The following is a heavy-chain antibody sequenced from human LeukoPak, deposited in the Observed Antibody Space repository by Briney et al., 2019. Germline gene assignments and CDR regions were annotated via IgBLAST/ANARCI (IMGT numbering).Heavy chain of an antibody. CDR1: GFTFNNYA. Sequence: GGSLRLSCAASGFTFNNYAMSWVRQAPGKGLEWVSAISGSGGSTYYADSVKGRFTISRDNSKNTLYLQMNSLRAEDTAVYYCAVAGTWQIVDYWGQGTLVTVSS. J-gene: IGHJ4*02. V-gene: IGHV3-23*01. CDR3: AVAGTWQIVDY. CDR2: ISGSGGST. D-gene: IGHD6-19*01.